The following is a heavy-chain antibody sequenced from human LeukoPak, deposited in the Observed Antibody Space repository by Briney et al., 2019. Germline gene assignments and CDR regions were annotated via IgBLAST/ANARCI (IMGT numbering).Heavy chain of an antibody. D-gene: IGHD5-18*01. J-gene: IGHJ6*03. Sequence: PSETLSLTCTVSGGSISSYYWSWIRQPPGKGLEWIGYIYYSGSTNYNPSLKSRVTISVDTSKNQFSLKLSSVTAADTAVYYCARGTRGYSYGDYYYYYYMDVWGKGTTVTVSS. CDR2: IYYSGST. V-gene: IGHV4-59*01. CDR3: ARGTRGYSYGDYYYYYYMDV. CDR1: GGSISSYY.